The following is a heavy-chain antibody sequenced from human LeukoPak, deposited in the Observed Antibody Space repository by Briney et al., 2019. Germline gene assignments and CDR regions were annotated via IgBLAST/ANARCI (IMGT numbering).Heavy chain of an antibody. V-gene: IGHV3-9*01. J-gene: IGHJ4*02. CDR1: GFTYYDYA. CDR2: ISWNSGSI. D-gene: IGHD3-10*01. Sequence: PGGSLRLSCAASGFTYYDYAMHGLRHAPGKGLEGVSDISWNSGSIGYADSVKGRFTISRDNAKNSLYLQMNSLRAEDTAVYYCARGPTMVRSEPFDYWGQGTLVTVSS. CDR3: ARGPTMVRSEPFDY.